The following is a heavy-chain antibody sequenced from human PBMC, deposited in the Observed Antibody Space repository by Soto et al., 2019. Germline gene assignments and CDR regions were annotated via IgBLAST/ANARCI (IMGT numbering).Heavy chain of an antibody. CDR3: AKDLRPVGVWDFDY. V-gene: IGHV3-23*01. D-gene: IGHD2-8*01. J-gene: IGHJ4*02. Sequence: EVQLLESGGDLVQPGGSLRLSCAASGFTFSSYTMTWVRQAPGKGLEWVSGINSGGRTYYADSVKGRFTISRDDSKNTLYLQIISLRAEDTAVYDGAKDLRPVGVWDFDYGGQGTLVTVSS. CDR1: GFTFSSYT. CDR2: INSGGRT.